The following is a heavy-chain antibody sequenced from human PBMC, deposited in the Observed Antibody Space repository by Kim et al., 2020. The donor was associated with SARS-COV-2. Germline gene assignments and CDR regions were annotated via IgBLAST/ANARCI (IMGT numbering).Heavy chain of an antibody. CDR1: GYTFTNYG. D-gene: IGHD3-10*01. CDR2: VSANDGNT. Sequence: ASVKVSCKASGYTFTNYGVSWVRQVPGQGLEWMGWVSANDGNTRYAQKLQGRVTMTTDTSTNTAYMELTSLRSNDTAVYYCARGLHYYGSGSYTPFSYYYTMDVSGRGTTVTVSS. CDR3: ARGLHYYGSGSYTPFSYYYTMDV. J-gene: IGHJ6*02. V-gene: IGHV1-18*04.